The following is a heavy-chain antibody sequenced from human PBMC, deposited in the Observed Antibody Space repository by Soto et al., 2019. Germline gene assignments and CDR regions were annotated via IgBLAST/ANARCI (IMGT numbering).Heavy chain of an antibody. J-gene: IGHJ4*02. CDR3: AKSLLRYFDWSPIHY. CDR2: ISGSGGST. V-gene: IGHV3-23*01. D-gene: IGHD3-9*01. Sequence: HPGGSLRLSCAASGFTFSSYAMSWVRQAPGKGLEWVSAISGSGGSTYYAGSVKGRFTISRDNSKNTLYLQMNSLRAEDTAVYYCAKSLLRYFDWSPIHYWGQGALVTVSS. CDR1: GFTFSSYA.